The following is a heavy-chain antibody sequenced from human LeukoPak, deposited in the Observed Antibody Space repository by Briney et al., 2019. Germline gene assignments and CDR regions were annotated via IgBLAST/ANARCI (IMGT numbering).Heavy chain of an antibody. D-gene: IGHD4/OR15-4a*01. V-gene: IGHV4-59*01. J-gene: IGHJ4*02. Sequence: SETLSLTCTVSGVSISSDYWTWIRQPPGKGLEWIGYIHYSGSTSYNPSLKSRVTISADTSKNQFSLKLTSVTSADTAVYYCARDAGATAYWGQGALVTVSS. CDR1: GVSISSDY. CDR2: IHYSGST. CDR3: ARDAGATAY.